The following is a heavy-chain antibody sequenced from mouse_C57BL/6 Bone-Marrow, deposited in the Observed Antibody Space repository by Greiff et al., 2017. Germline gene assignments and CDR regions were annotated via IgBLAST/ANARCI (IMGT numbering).Heavy chain of an antibody. V-gene: IGHV1-64*01. CDR3: ARDYYGSSWYFDY. Sequence: QVQLQQPGAELVKPGASVKLSCKASGYTFTSYWMHWVKQRPGQGLEWIGMIHPNSGSTNYNEKFKSKATLTVDKSSSTAYMQLSSLTSEDSAVYYCARDYYGSSWYFDYWGQGTMLTVSA. CDR1: GYTFTSYW. J-gene: IGHJ2*01. CDR2: IHPNSGST. D-gene: IGHD1-1*01.